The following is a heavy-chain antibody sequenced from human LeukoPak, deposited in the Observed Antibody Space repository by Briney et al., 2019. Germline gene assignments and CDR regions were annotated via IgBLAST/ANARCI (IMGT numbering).Heavy chain of an antibody. CDR1: GYSFTTYW. J-gene: IGHJ4*02. D-gene: IGHD2-15*01. Sequence: GESLKISCKGSGYSFTTYWIAWVRQIPGKGLEWMGIIYPGDSDTRYSPSFQGQVTISADKSISTAYLQWSSLKASDNARYYWARARYCSGGSCYAEYWGQGTLVTVSS. CDR2: IYPGDSDT. V-gene: IGHV5-51*01. CDR3: ARARYCSGGSCYAEY.